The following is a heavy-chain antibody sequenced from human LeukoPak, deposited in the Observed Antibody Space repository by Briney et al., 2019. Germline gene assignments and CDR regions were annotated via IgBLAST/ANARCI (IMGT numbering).Heavy chain of an antibody. J-gene: IGHJ6*03. D-gene: IGHD3-10*01. V-gene: IGHV4-61*03. Sequence: SETLSLTCTVSGGSISSSSYYLSWIRQPPGKGLEWIGCIHYSGYTNYNPSLKSRVTISVDTSKNHFSRKLSSVTAAATAVYYCARTTMVRGTYYMDVWGKGTTVTISS. CDR2: IHYSGYT. CDR1: GGSISSSSYY. CDR3: ARTTMVRGTYYMDV.